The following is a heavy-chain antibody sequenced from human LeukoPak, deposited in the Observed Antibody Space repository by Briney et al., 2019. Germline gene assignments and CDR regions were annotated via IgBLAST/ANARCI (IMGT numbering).Heavy chain of an antibody. D-gene: IGHD2-2*01. CDR2: ISGSGGST. CDR3: AKDRGQLYEVDWYFDL. J-gene: IGHJ2*01. Sequence: PGGSLRLSCAASGFTFSSYAMSWVRQAPGKELEWVSAISGSGGSTYYADSVKGRFTISRDNSKNTLYLQMNSLRAEDTAVYYCAKDRGQLYEVDWYFDLWGRGTLVTVSS. CDR1: GFTFSSYA. V-gene: IGHV3-23*01.